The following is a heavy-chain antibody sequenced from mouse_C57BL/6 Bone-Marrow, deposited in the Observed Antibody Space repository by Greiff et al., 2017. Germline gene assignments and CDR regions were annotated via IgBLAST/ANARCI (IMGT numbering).Heavy chain of an antibody. D-gene: IGHD1-1*01. J-gene: IGHJ4*01. V-gene: IGHV1-69*01. CDR1: GYTFTSYW. CDR3: ARSDYGSSFYYAMDY. Sequence: QVQLQQSGAELVMPGASVKLSCKASGYTFTSYWMHWVKQRPGQGLEWIGEIDPSDSYTNYNQKFKGKSTLTVDKSSSTAYMQLSSLTSEDSAVYYWARSDYGSSFYYAMDYWGQGTSVTVSS. CDR2: IDPSDSYT.